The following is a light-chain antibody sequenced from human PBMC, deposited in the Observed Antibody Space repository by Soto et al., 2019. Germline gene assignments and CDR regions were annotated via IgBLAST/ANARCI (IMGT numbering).Light chain of an antibody. CDR3: QTWGTGVV. V-gene: IGLV4-69*01. CDR1: SGHSSYA. CDR2: LNSDGSH. Sequence: QAVVTQSPSASASLGASVQLTCTLSSGHSSYAIAWHQQQPEKGPRYLMKLNSDGSHSKGDGIPDRFSGSSSGAERYLTISSLQSEDEADYYCQTWGTGVVFGGGTKLTVL. J-gene: IGLJ2*01.